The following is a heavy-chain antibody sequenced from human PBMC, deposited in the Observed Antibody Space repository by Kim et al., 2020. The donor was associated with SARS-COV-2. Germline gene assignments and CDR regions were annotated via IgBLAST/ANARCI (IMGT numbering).Heavy chain of an antibody. CDR3: ASPVAGSREPYFDY. Sequence: SETLSLTCTVSGGSISSSSYYWGWIRQPPGKGLEWIGSIYYSGSTYYNPSLKSRVTISVDTSKNQFSLKLSSVTAADTAVYYCASPVAGSREPYFDYWGQGTLVTVSS. V-gene: IGHV4-39*01. D-gene: IGHD6-19*01. J-gene: IGHJ4*02. CDR2: IYYSGST. CDR1: GGSISSSSYY.